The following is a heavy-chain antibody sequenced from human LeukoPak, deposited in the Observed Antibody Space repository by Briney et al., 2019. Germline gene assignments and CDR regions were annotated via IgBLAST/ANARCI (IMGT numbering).Heavy chain of an antibody. D-gene: IGHD2/OR15-2a*01. V-gene: IGHV4-38-2*01. CDR1: GSSFSSGDY. J-gene: IGHJ6*03. Sequence: SGTLSLTCDVSGSSFSSGDYWGCVRQPPGKGLEHLGHVGFTAAASYNVSFEGRLSISTDSSRMQVTLRLARVTVADTAVYFFARVVSRSAQDGYMDVWGLGT. CDR3: ARVVSRSAQDGYMDV. CDR2: VGFTAAA.